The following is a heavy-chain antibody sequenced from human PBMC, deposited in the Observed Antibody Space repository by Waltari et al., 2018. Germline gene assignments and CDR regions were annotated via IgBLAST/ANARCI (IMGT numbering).Heavy chain of an antibody. CDR2: INPCNGKT. J-gene: IGHJ4*02. CDR3: ARAWRLDFDY. D-gene: IGHD3-22*01. Sequence: QVQLVQSGAEVKKPGASVKVSCTASGYNFQLSCIHWVRQAPGQSLECMGWINPCNGKTKYSQKFQDRVTITRDTAASTAYMELSSLRSEDTAVYYCARAWRLDFDYWGQGTLVSDSS. V-gene: IGHV1-3*01. CDR1: GYNFQLSC.